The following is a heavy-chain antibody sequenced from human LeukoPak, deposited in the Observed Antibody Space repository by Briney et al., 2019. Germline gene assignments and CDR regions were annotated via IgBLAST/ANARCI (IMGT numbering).Heavy chain of an antibody. J-gene: IGHJ4*02. CDR1: GFTFSSYA. D-gene: IGHD6-19*01. CDR2: ISSNGGST. V-gene: IGHV3-64D*06. Sequence: GGSLRLSCSASGFTFSSYAMHWVRQAPGKGLEYVSAISSNGGSTYYADSVKGRFTISRDNSKNTLYLQMSSLRGEDTAVYYCYVSGWTEDIDNWGQGTLVTVSS. CDR3: YVSGWTEDIDN.